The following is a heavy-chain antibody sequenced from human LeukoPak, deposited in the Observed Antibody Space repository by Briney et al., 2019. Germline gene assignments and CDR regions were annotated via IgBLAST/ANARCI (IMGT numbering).Heavy chain of an antibody. V-gene: IGHV1-18*01. CDR3: ARDQWKIFGVVIMYNWFDP. CDR2: ISAYNGNT. CDR1: GYTFTSYG. J-gene: IGHJ5*02. D-gene: IGHD3-3*01. Sequence: ASVKVSCKASGYTFTSYGISWVLQAPGQGLEWMGWISAYNGNTSYAQKLQGRVTMTTDTSTSTAYMELRSLRSDDTAVYYCARDQWKIFGVVIMYNWFDPWGQGTLVTVSS.